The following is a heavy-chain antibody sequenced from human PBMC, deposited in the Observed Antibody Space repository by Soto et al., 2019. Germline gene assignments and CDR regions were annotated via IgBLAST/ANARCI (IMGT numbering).Heavy chain of an antibody. CDR1: GYTFTSYD. CDR2: MNPNSGNT. V-gene: IGHV1-8*01. J-gene: IGHJ6*02. CDR3: ARERTGTTSMDV. Sequence: QVQLVQSGAEVKKPGASVKVSCKASGYTFTSYDINWVRQATGQGLEWMGWMNPNSGNTGNAQKFRGRVTMTRNTSISTAYMELSSLRSEDTAVYYCARERTGTTSMDVWGQGTTVTVSS. D-gene: IGHD1-1*01.